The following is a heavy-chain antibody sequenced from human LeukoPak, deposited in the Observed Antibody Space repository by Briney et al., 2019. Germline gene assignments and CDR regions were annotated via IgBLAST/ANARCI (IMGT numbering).Heavy chain of an antibody. CDR3: ARDRTDYSNLYYGMDV. J-gene: IGHJ6*02. CDR2: IIPIFGIA. CDR1: GGTFSSYA. V-gene: IGHV1-69*04. Sequence: SVMVSCKASGGTFSSYAISWVRQAPGQGLEWMGRIIPIFGIANYAQKFQGRVTITADKSTSTAYMELSSLRSEDTAVYYCARDRTDYSNLYYGMDVWGQGTTVTVSS. D-gene: IGHD4-11*01.